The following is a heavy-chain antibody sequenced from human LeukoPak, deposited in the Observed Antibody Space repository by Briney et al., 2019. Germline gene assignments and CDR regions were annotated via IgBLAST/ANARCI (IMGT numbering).Heavy chain of an antibody. CDR1: GFNFRGYN. D-gene: IGHD2-15*01. Sequence: PGGSLRLSCITSGFNFRGYNMAWVRQAPGKGLEWLATTTRDGSGKEYVDSVRGRFTISRDNAKNSIYLQMNTLSAEDTAVYFCVTEFCYRFDYWGQGLLVTVSS. J-gene: IGHJ4*02. CDR2: TTRDGSGK. CDR3: VTEFCYRFDY. V-gene: IGHV3-7*01.